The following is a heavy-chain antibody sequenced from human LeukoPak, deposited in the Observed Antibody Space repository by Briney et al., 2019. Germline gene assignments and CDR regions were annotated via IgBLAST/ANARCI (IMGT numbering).Heavy chain of an antibody. CDR3: ARYIVVVVAATGDLDY. J-gene: IGHJ4*02. CDR2: IKQDGSEK. V-gene: IGHV3-7*03. CDR1: GFTFSSYW. Sequence: GGSLRLSCAASGFTFSSYWMSWVRQAPGKGLKWVANIKQDGSEKYYVDSVKGRFTISRDNAKNSLYLQMNSLRAEDTAVYYCARYIVVVVAATGDLDYWGQGTLVTVSS. D-gene: IGHD2-15*01.